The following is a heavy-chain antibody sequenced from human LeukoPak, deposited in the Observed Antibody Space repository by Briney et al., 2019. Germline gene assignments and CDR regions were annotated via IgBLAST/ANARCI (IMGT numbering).Heavy chain of an antibody. D-gene: IGHD6-19*01. V-gene: IGHV4-34*01. CDR2: INHSGST. CDR3: GTDPWQWLVLGAFEI. Sequence: SETVSLTCAVYGGSFSGYYWSWLRQPPGKGLEWIGEINHSGSTNYNPSLKRRVTISVDMSKNQFSLKLSSVTAADTAVYFFGTDPWQWLVLGAFEIWGEGTLVTVSS. CDR1: GGSFSGYY. J-gene: IGHJ3*02.